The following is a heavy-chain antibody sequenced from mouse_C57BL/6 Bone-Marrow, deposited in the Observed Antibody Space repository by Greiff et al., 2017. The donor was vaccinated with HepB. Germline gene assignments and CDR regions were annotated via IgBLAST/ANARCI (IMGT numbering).Heavy chain of an antibody. J-gene: IGHJ3*01. V-gene: IGHV1-64*01. CDR2: IHPNSGST. D-gene: IGHD2-4*01. Sequence: VQLQQPGAELVKPGASVKLSCKASGYTFTSYWMHWVKQRPGQGLEWIGMIHPNSGSTNYNEKLKSKATLTVDKSSSTAYMQLSSLTSEDSAVYYCARCLLRRQKTGFAYWGQGTLVTVSA. CDR1: GYTFTSYW. CDR3: ARCLLRRQKTGFAY.